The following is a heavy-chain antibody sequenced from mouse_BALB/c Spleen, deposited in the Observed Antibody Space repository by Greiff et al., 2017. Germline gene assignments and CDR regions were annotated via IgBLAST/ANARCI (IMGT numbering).Heavy chain of an antibody. Sequence: LQQPGSELVRPGASVKLSCKASGYTFTSYWMHWVKQRPGQGLEWIGNIYPGSGSTNYDEKFKSKATLTVDTSSSTAYMQLSSLTSEDSAVYYCAFMYFYAMDYWGQGTSVTVSS. J-gene: IGHJ4*01. D-gene: IGHD1-1*01. V-gene: IGHV1S22*01. CDR1: GYTFTSYW. CDR3: AFMYFYAMDY. CDR2: IYPGSGST.